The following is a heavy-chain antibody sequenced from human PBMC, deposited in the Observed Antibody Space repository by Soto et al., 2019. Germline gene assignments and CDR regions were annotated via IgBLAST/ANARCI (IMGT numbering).Heavy chain of an antibody. Sequence: QLQLQESGPGLVKPSETLSLTCTVSGGSISSSSYYWGWIRQAPVKGLEWIGSIYHSGSTYYIPSLRSRVTKPVDTSKNQFSLKLSSVPAADTAVYYCARLGGLDYWGQGTLVTVSS. V-gene: IGHV4-39*01. CDR3: ARLGGLDY. J-gene: IGHJ4*02. D-gene: IGHD3-16*01. CDR1: GGSISSSSYY. CDR2: IYHSGST.